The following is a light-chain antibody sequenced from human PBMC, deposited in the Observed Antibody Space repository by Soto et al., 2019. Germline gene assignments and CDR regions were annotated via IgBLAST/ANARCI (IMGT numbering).Light chain of an antibody. Sequence: EIVLTQSPGTLSLSPGERATLSCRASQSVSVNYLAWYQQKPGQAPRLLIYNTSSRATGIPDRFSGSGSGTEFSLTISRLEPEDFAVYYCQQCGSSPWTFGQGTKVEVK. CDR1: QSVSVNY. CDR2: NTS. J-gene: IGKJ1*01. V-gene: IGKV3-20*01. CDR3: QQCGSSPWT.